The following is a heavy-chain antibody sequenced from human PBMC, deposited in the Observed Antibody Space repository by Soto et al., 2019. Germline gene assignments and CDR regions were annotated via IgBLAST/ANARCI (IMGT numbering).Heavy chain of an antibody. CDR2: ISDTGDTK. CDR3: ARARFKYYNSSGYFDS. J-gene: IGHJ4*02. D-gene: IGHD3-22*01. Sequence: GGSRRLSCAASGFTFSDFYMSWIRQAPGKGLEWISFISDTGDTKHYADSVKGRFTVSRDNAKNSLYLQINSLRAEDAAVYYCARARFKYYNSSGYFDSWGQGTLVTVSS. V-gene: IGHV3-11*01. CDR1: GFTFSDFY.